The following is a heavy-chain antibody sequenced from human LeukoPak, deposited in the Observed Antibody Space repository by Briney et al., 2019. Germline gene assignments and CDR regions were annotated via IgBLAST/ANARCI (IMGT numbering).Heavy chain of an antibody. Sequence: PGGSLRLSCAASGFTFSSYAMSWVRQAPGKGLEWVSAISGSGGSTYYADTVKGRFTISRDNSKNTLYLQMNSLRAEDTAVYYCARDRLTGGSHYGMDVWGQGTTVTVSS. CDR2: ISGSGGST. V-gene: IGHV3-23*01. CDR3: ARDRLTGGSHYGMDV. J-gene: IGHJ6*02. D-gene: IGHD1-26*01. CDR1: GFTFSSYA.